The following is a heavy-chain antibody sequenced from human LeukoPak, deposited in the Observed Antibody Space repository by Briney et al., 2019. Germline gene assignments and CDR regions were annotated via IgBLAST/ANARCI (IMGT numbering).Heavy chain of an antibody. CDR1: GGSISGYY. Sequence: PSETLSLTCTVSGGSISGYYWSWIRQPPGKGLEWIGEINHSGSTNYNPSLKSRVTISVDTSKNQFSLKLSSVTAADTAVYYCARWAAEYQLQKRAWFDPWGQGTLVTVSS. V-gene: IGHV4-34*01. D-gene: IGHD2-2*01. J-gene: IGHJ5*02. CDR3: ARWAAEYQLQKRAWFDP. CDR2: INHSGST.